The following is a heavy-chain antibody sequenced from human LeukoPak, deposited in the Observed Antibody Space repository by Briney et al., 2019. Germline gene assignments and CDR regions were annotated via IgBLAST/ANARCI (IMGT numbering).Heavy chain of an antibody. CDR2: IYPDDSDT. D-gene: IGHD2-2*02. CDR1: GYRFANYW. J-gene: IGHJ4*02. CDR3: AIGGDSTTSCYRCFNY. Sequence: GESLKISCKGSGYRFANYWIGWVRQMPGKGLGWVGIIYPDDSDTRYSPSFQGQVTISADKSISTAYLQWSSLRASDTAMYYCAIGGDSTTSCYRCFNYWGQGTLVAVSS. V-gene: IGHV5-51*01.